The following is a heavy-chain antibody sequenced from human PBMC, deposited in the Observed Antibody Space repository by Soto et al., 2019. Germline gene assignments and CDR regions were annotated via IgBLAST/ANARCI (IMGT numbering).Heavy chain of an antibody. V-gene: IGHV4-59*01. J-gene: IGHJ5*02. CDR3: ARVGVRGPTDWFDP. Sequence: SETPSLTCTVSGGSISSYYWSWIRQPPGKGLEWIGYIYYSGSTNYNPSLKSRVTISVDTSKNQFSLKLSSVTAADTAVYYCARVGVRGPTDWFDPWGQGTLVTVSS. CDR2: IYYSGST. D-gene: IGHD3-10*01. CDR1: GGSISSYY.